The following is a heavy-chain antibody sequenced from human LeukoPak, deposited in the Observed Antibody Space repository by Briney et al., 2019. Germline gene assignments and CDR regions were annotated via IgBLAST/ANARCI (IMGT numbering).Heavy chain of an antibody. CDR3: ARDLRYFDWLSGDNWFDP. J-gene: IGHJ5*02. CDR1: GFPFNTYS. V-gene: IGHV3-21*05. CDR2: ISSSSSYT. D-gene: IGHD3-9*01. Sequence: GGSLRLSCAASGFPFNTYSMSWVRQAPGKGLEWVSYISSSSSYTNYADSVKGRFTISRDNAKNSLYLQMNSLRAEDTAVYYCARDLRYFDWLSGDNWFDPWGQGTLVTVSS.